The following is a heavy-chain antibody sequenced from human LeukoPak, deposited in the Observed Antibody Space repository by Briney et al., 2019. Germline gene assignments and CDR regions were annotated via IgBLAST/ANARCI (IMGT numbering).Heavy chain of an antibody. V-gene: IGHV4-59*01. CDR2: IYYSGST. CDR3: ARVDGGGDAFDI. Sequence: SETLFLTCTVSGGSISSYYWSWIRQPPGKGLEWIGYIYYSGSTNYNPSLKSRVTISVDTSKNQFSLKLSSVTAADTAVYYCARVDGGGDAFDIWGQGTMVTVSS. J-gene: IGHJ3*02. D-gene: IGHD3-10*01. CDR1: GGSISSYY.